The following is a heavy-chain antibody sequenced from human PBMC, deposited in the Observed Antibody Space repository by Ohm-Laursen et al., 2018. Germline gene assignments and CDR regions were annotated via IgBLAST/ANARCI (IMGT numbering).Heavy chain of an antibody. CDR2: MNPNSGNT. CDR1: GYTFTSYD. Sequence: ASVKVSCKAPGYTFTSYDINWVRQATGQGLEWMGWMNPNSGNTGYAQKFQGRVTMTRNTSISTAYMELSSLRSEDTAVYYCASSPLDSSGYYSLYYFDYWGQGTLVTVSS. D-gene: IGHD3-22*01. J-gene: IGHJ4*02. V-gene: IGHV1-8*01. CDR3: ASSPLDSSGYYSLYYFDY.